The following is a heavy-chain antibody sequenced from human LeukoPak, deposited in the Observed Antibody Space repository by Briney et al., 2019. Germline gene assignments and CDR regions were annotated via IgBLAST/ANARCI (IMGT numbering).Heavy chain of an antibody. D-gene: IGHD3-16*01. J-gene: IGHJ6*02. Sequence: PGGSLRLSCAASGFTFSSYSMNWVRQAPGKGLEWVSSISSSSSYIDYADSVKGRFTISRDNAKNSLYLQMNSLRAEDTAVYYCARVRGGYGMDVWGQGTTVTVSS. CDR2: ISSSSSYI. CDR3: ARVRGGYGMDV. CDR1: GFTFSSYS. V-gene: IGHV3-21*01.